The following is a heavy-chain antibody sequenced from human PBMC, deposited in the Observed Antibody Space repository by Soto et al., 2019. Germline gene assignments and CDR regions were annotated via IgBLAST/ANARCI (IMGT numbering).Heavy chain of an antibody. J-gene: IGHJ4*02. V-gene: IGHV4-59*04. Sequence: SETLSLTCTVSGGAITDYDWSWIRQPPGKGLEWIGTTYYNGNAYYNPSLKSRVSMSVDTSKNQFSLKLVSVTAADTAVYYCARHFVAVVIKGWGYWGQGTLVTVS. CDR1: GGAITDYD. D-gene: IGHD3-10*01. CDR2: TYYNGNA. CDR3: ARHFVAVVIKGWGY.